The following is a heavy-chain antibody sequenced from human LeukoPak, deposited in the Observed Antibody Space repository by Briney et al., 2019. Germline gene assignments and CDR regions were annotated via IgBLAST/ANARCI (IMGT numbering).Heavy chain of an antibody. Sequence: GGPLRLSCAASGFTFSSYAMSWVRQAPGKGLEWVSAISGNGGSTYYADSVKGRFTISRDNSKNTLYLQMNSLRAEDTAVFYCAKDRKYCSSTSCPYYFDFWGQGTLVTVSS. CDR2: ISGNGGST. J-gene: IGHJ4*02. D-gene: IGHD2-2*01. CDR1: GFTFSSYA. V-gene: IGHV3-23*01. CDR3: AKDRKYCSSTSCPYYFDF.